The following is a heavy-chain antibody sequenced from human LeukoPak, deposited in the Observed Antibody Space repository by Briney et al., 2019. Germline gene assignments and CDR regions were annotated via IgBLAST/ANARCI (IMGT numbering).Heavy chain of an antibody. V-gene: IGHV4-59*12. D-gene: IGHD6-19*01. CDR2: IHYSGST. CDR1: GGSMSGYY. CDR3: AREIAVTGTLRFDP. J-gene: IGHJ5*02. Sequence: TSETLSLTCTVSGGSMSGYYWSWIRQPPGKGLEWIAYIHYSGSTNYSPSLKSRVTISIDMSKNQFPLKLSSVTATDTAVYYCAREIAVTGTLRFDPWGQGTLVTVSS.